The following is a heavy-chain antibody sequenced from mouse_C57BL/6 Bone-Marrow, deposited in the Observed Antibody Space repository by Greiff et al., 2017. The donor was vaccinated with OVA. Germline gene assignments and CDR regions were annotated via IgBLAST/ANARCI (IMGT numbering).Heavy chain of an antibody. CDR1: GYTFTSYW. D-gene: IGHD6-1*01. V-gene: IGHV1-69*01. CDR3: ARGKAFYFDY. Sequence: QVQLQQPGAELVMPGASVKLSCKASGYTFTSYWMHWVKQRPGQGLEWIGEIDPSDSYTNYNQKFKGKSTLTVDKSSSTAYMQLSSLTSEDSAVYYCARGKAFYFDYWGQGTTLTVSS. J-gene: IGHJ2*01. CDR2: IDPSDSYT.